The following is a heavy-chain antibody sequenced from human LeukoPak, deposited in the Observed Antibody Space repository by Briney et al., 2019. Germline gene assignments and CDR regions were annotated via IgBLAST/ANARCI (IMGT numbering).Heavy chain of an antibody. CDR2: INSNGDST. D-gene: IGHD6-13*01. V-gene: IGHV3-64D*06. CDR3: VRRVAAAGTALWYFDL. J-gene: IGHJ2*01. Sequence: GGSLRLSCSASGFTFSSYGMHWVRQATGKGLEYVSAINSNGDSTSYADSVKGRFTISRDNSKNTLYLQMSSLRPEDTAVYYCVRRVAAAGTALWYFDLWGRGTLVTVSS. CDR1: GFTFSSYG.